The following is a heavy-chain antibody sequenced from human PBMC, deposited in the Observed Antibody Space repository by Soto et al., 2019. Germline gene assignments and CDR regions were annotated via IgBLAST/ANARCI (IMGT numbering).Heavy chain of an antibody. CDR2: INHSGST. D-gene: IGHD3-10*01. J-gene: IGHJ6*02. Sequence: SETLSHTCAVSGGSISSSNWWSWVRQPPGKGMEWIGEINHSGSTNYNPSLKSRVTISVDTSKNQFSLKLTSVTAADTAVYYCARTSGVPYYYSALDVWGQGTTVTVSS. CDR1: GGSISSSNW. V-gene: IGHV4-4*02. CDR3: ARTSGVPYYYSALDV.